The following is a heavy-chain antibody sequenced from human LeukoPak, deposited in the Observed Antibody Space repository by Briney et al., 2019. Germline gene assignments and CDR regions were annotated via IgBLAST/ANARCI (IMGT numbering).Heavy chain of an antibody. CDR2: INPNSGGT. D-gene: IGHD2-2*01. Sequence: ASVKVSCKASGYTFTGYYMHWVRQAPGQGLEWMGWINPNSGGTNYAQKFQGRVTMTRDTSISTAYMELSRLRSDDTAVYYCARVACSSTSCYLGWLDPWGQGTLVTVSS. CDR3: ARVACSSTSCYLGWLDP. V-gene: IGHV1-2*02. J-gene: IGHJ5*02. CDR1: GYTFTGYY.